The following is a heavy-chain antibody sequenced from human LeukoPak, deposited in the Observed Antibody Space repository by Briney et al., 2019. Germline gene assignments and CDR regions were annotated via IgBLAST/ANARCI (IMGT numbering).Heavy chain of an antibody. D-gene: IGHD3-3*01. CDR2: MNPNSGNT. V-gene: IGHV1-8*01. J-gene: IGHJ6*02. CDR3: ARDYDFWSGYYFTYYYYGMDV. Sequence: ASVKVSCKASGYTFTSYDINWVRQATGQGLEWMGWMNPNSGNTGYAQKFQGRVTMTRNTSISTAYMELSSLRSEDTAVYYCARDYDFWSGYYFTYYYYGMDVWGQGTTVTVSS. CDR1: GYTFTSYD.